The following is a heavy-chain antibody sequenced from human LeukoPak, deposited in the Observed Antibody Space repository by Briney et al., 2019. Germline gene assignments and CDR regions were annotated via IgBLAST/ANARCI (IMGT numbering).Heavy chain of an antibody. CDR2: ISAYNGHT. Sequence: ASVKVSCKASGCTFSSYAISWVRQAPGQGLEWMGWISAYNGHTNYPQKLQGRVIMTTDTSTNTAYMELRSLRSDDTAVYYCARGIHSGSSGPYYFDYWGQGTPVTVSS. J-gene: IGHJ4*02. D-gene: IGHD1-26*01. CDR3: ARGIHSGSSGPYYFDY. CDR1: GCTFSSYA. V-gene: IGHV1-18*01.